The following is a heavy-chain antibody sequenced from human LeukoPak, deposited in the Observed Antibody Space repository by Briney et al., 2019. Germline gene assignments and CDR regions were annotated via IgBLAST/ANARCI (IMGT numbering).Heavy chain of an antibody. CDR1: GGSISSSSYY. Sequence: SETLSLTCTVSGGSISSSSYYWGWIRQPPGKGLEWIGSIYYSGSTYYNPSLKSRVTISVDTSKNQFSLKLSSVTAADTAVYYCARARLIHNWFDPWGQGTLVTVSS. J-gene: IGHJ5*02. D-gene: IGHD6-19*01. V-gene: IGHV4-39*01. CDR2: IYYSGST. CDR3: ARARLIHNWFDP.